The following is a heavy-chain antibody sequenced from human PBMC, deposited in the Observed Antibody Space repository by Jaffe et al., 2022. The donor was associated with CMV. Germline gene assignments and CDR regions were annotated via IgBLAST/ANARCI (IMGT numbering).Heavy chain of an antibody. CDR2: IRSKAYGGTT. J-gene: IGHJ4*02. CDR3: TRAAPFFSGSYYFDY. D-gene: IGHD1-26*01. V-gene: IGHV3-49*05. CDR1: GFTFGDYA. Sequence: EVQLVESGGGLVKPGRSLRLSCTASGFTFGDYAMSWFRQAPGKGLEWVGFIRSKAYGGTTEYAASVKGRFTISRDDSKSIAYLQMNSLKTEDTAVYYCTRAAPFFSGSYYFDYWGQGTLVTVSS.